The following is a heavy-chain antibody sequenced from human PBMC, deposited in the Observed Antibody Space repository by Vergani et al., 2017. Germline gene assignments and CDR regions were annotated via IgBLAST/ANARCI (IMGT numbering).Heavy chain of an antibody. Sequence: QVQLQESGPGLVKPSQTLSLTCIVSGGSINSGGYFWSWIRQHPGKGLEWVGYISYTGSTTYNPSLKSRVIVSVDTTKNQFSLKLTSVTAADTAIYYCARAPVAGNCFDPWPGNPGHRLL. V-gene: IGHV4-31*02. CDR2: ISYTGST. D-gene: IGHD6-19*01. CDR3: ARAPVAGNCFDP. J-gene: IGHJ5*02. CDR1: GGSINSGGYF.